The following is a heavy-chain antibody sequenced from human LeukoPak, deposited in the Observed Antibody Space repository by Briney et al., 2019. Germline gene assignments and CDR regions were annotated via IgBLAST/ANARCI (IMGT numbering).Heavy chain of an antibody. D-gene: IGHD2-8*01. J-gene: IGHJ4*02. Sequence: PGGSLRLSCAASGFTLSSHWMNWVRQAPGKGLEWVAIIKQDGSEKYYVDSVKGRFTISRDNAKNSLYLQMNSLRAEDTAVYYCARGNGFIIDYWGQGTLVTVSS. CDR1: GFTLSSHW. CDR2: IKQDGSEK. CDR3: ARGNGFIIDY. V-gene: IGHV3-7*01.